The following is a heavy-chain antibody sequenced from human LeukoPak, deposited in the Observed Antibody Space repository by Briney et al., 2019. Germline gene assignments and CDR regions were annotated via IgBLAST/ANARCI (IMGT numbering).Heavy chain of an antibody. CDR3: ARDHFDSSGYYYLLGYFEH. V-gene: IGHV1-46*01. D-gene: IGHD3-22*01. CDR2: IKPSGGGT. Sequence: ASVKVSCKASGYAFTNYYVHWVRQAPGQGLEWTGIIKPSGGGTSYALKFQGRVTMTRDTSTSTAYMELSSLRSEDTAMYYCARDHFDSSGYYYLLGYFEHWGQGTLVTVSS. CDR1: GYAFTNYY. J-gene: IGHJ1*01.